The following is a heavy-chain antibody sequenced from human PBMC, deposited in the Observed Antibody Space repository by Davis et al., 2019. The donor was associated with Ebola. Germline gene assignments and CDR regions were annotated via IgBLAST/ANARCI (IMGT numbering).Heavy chain of an antibody. CDR2: IYYSGST. V-gene: IGHV4-59*04. CDR1: GGSFSGYY. J-gene: IGHJ4*02. D-gene: IGHD2-15*01. CDR3: APEDTVGY. Sequence: SETLSLTCAVYGGSFSGYYWSWIRQPPGKGLEWIGYIYYSGSTYYNPSLKSRVTISVDTSKNQFSLKLSSVTAADTAVYYCAPEDTVGYWGQGTLVTVSS.